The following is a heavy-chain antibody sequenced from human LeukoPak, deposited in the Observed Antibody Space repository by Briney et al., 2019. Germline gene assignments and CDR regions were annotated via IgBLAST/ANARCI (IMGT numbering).Heavy chain of an antibody. CDR1: GNYW. D-gene: IGHD2-15*01. Sequence: GGSLRLSCAASGNYWMHWVRQAPGQGLVWVSHINSDGSWTTYVDSVKGRFTISKDNAKNMVYLQMNNLRAEDTAVYYCVSFDETYWGRGTLVTVSS. J-gene: IGHJ4*02. V-gene: IGHV3-74*01. CDR3: VSFDETY. CDR2: INSDGSWT.